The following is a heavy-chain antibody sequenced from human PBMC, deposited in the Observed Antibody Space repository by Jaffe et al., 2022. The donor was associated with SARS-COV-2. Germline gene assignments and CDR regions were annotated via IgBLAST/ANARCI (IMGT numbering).Heavy chain of an antibody. J-gene: IGHJ4*02. CDR2: IHYSGST. D-gene: IGHD5-18*01. V-gene: IGHV4-39*01. Sequence: QLQLQESGPGLVKPSETLSLTCSVSGGSISSSSDYWGWIRQPPGKGLEWIGSIHYSGSTYYNPSLKSRVTISVDTSKNQFSLKRSSVTAADTAVYFCARHRGPPHTAMGPFDYWGQGTLVTVSS. CDR1: GGSISSSSDY. CDR3: ARHRGPPHTAMGPFDY.